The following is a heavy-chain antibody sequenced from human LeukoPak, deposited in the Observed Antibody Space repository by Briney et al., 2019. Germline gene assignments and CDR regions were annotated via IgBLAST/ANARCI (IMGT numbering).Heavy chain of an antibody. CDR3: AKDLVAERPAINDY. Sequence: GGSLRLSCAASVFTFSNYAMHWVRQAPGKGLEWVAVISYDGSNKYYADSVKGRFTISRDNSKNTLYLQMNSLRAEDTAVYYCAKDLVAERPAINDYWGQGTLVTVSS. D-gene: IGHD2-15*01. CDR1: VFTFSNYA. J-gene: IGHJ4*01. V-gene: IGHV3-30*04. CDR2: ISYDGSNK.